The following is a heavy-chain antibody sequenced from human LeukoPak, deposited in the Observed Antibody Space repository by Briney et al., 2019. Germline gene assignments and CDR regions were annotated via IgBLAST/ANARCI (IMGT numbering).Heavy chain of an antibody. V-gene: IGHV3-23*01. CDR3: AKDRYSSGWYLTAYFDY. D-gene: IGHD6-19*01. CDR1: GFTSSSYA. Sequence: GGSLRLSCAASGFTSSSYAMSWGRQAPGKGLEWVSAISGSGGSTYYADSGKGRFTISRDNSKNTLYLQMNSLRAEDTAVYYCAKDRYSSGWYLTAYFDYWGQGTLVTVSS. CDR2: ISGSGGST. J-gene: IGHJ4*02.